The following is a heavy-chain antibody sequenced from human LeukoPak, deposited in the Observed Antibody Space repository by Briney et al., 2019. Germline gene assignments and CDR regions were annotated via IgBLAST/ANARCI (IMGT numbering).Heavy chain of an antibody. Sequence: GGSLRLSCAASGFTFSSYAMSWVRQAPGKGLEWVSAISGSGGSTYYADSVKGRFTISRDNSKNTLYLQMNSLRAEDTALYYCANGRGWSGSLGAYWGQGTLVTVSS. J-gene: IGHJ4*02. CDR1: GFTFSSYA. CDR2: ISGSGGST. CDR3: ANGRGWSGSLGAY. V-gene: IGHV3-23*01. D-gene: IGHD3-3*01.